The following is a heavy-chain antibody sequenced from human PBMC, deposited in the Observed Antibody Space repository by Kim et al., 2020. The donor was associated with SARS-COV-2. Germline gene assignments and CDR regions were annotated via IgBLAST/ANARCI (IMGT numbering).Heavy chain of an antibody. CDR3: AKDKSVGATTNYLDY. CDR1: GFTFDDYA. J-gene: IGHJ4*02. D-gene: IGHD1-26*01. Sequence: SLRLSCAASGFTFDDYAMHWVRQAPGKGLEWVAGISWNSGSIGYADSVKGRFTISRENTKNSLYLQMNSLRAEDTALYYCAKDKSVGATTNYLDYWGQGTLVSVSS. V-gene: IGHV3-9*01. CDR2: ISWNSGSI.